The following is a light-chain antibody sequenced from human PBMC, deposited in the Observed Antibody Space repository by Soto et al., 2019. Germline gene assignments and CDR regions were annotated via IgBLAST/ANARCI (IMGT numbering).Light chain of an antibody. Sequence: EIVLTQSPATLSLSPGERATLSCRASQSISNFLAWYQQKPGQAPRLLIYDASKRATDIPDRFIGSGSGTDFTLTSSSLEPEDFAVYYCHQRSNWPPLTFGGGTKVEI. CDR2: DAS. CDR3: HQRSNWPPLT. CDR1: QSISNF. J-gene: IGKJ4*01. V-gene: IGKV3-11*01.